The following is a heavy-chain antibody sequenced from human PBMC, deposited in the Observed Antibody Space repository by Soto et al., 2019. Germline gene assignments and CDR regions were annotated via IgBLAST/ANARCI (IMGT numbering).Heavy chain of an antibody. J-gene: IGHJ4*02. V-gene: IGHV4-31*03. Sequence: KTSETLSLTCTVSGGSITSGPYYWSWIRQPPGKGLEWIGYVYYTGSTYYNPSLKSRLTISVDTSKNQFSLKLTSVTAADTAVYYCVRDLSGRSDYWGQGTLVTVSS. CDR2: VYYTGST. CDR3: VRDLSGRSDY. CDR1: GGSITSGPYY. D-gene: IGHD1-26*01.